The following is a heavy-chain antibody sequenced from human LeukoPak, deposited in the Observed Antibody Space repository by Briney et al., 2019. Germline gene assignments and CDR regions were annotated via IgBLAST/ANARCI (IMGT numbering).Heavy chain of an antibody. Sequence: GGSLRLSCAASGFTFSSYAMSWVRQAPGKGLEWVSAISGSGGSTYYADSVKGRFTISRDNSKNTLYLQMNSLRAEDTAVYYCAKDRSITISEVGAGIDYWGRGTLVTVSS. V-gene: IGHV3-23*01. J-gene: IGHJ4*02. CDR3: AKDRSITISEVGAGIDY. CDR1: GFTFSSYA. CDR2: ISGSGGST. D-gene: IGHD3-9*01.